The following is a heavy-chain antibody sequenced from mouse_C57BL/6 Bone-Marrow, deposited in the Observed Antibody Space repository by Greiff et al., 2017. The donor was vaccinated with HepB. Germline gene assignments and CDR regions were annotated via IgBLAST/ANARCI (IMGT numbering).Heavy chain of an antibody. CDR2: IYPGSGNT. J-gene: IGHJ2*01. V-gene: IGHV1-76*01. CDR3: ARGYDYDLGY. CDR1: GYTFTDYY. Sequence: QVQLQQSGAELVRPGASVKLSCKASGYTFTDYYINWVKQRPGQGLEWIARIYPGSGNTYYNEKFKGKATLTAAKSSSTAYMQLSSLTSEDSAVYFCARGYDYDLGYWGQGTTLTVSS. D-gene: IGHD2-4*01.